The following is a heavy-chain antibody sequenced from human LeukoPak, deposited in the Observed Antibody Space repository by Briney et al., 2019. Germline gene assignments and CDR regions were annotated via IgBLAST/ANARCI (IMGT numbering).Heavy chain of an antibody. Sequence: GGSLRLSCTTSGFTFSNYGMHWIRQAPGKGLEWVSFIRSDESDKYYSDSVKGRFTISRDNAKNSLYLQMTNLRVEDTAVYFCARDVNLRQLVDWGQGTLVIVSS. V-gene: IGHV3-30*02. J-gene: IGHJ4*02. CDR2: IRSDESDK. CDR3: ARDVNLRQLVD. D-gene: IGHD6-6*01. CDR1: GFTFSNYG.